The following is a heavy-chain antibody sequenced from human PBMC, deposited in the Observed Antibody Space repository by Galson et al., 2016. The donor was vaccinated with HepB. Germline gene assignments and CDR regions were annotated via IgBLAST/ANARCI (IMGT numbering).Heavy chain of an antibody. Sequence: SVKVSCKASGYTFTSYGISWVRQAPGQGLEWMGGIIPIFGTANYTQRFQGRVTITADESTSTVYMELSRLSSEDAAVYFCASNPYYYDYMDVWGKGTTVTVSS. CDR1: GYTFTSYG. V-gene: IGHV1-69*13. J-gene: IGHJ6*03. CDR2: IIPIFGTA. CDR3: ASNPYYYDYMDV.